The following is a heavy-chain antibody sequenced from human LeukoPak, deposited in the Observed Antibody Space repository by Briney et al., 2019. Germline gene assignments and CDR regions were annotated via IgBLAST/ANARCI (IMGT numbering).Heavy chain of an antibody. D-gene: IGHD3-9*01. CDR2: ISGGGGST. CDR1: GFTFSSYA. CDR3: ANAFDILTGNENDY. J-gene: IGHJ4*02. Sequence: GRSLRLSCAASGFTFSSYAMSWVRQAPGKGLEWVSAISGGGGSTYYADCVKGRFTISRDNYKNTLYLQMNSLRAEDTAVYYCANAFDILTGNENDYWGQGTLVTVSS. V-gene: IGHV3-23*01.